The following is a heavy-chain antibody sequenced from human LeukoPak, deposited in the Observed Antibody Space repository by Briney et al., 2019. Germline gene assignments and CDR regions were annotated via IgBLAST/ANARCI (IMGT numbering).Heavy chain of an antibody. Sequence: SETLSLTCTVSGGSISIGSYYWNWIRQPAGKGLEWIGRIYTSGNTNYNPSLKSRVTISVDTSKNQFSLKLSSVTAADTAVYYCARGFMGPVRYWGQGTLVTVSS. J-gene: IGHJ4*02. CDR2: IYTSGNT. D-gene: IGHD3-10*01. CDR1: GGSISIGSYY. V-gene: IGHV4-61*02. CDR3: ARGFMGPVRY.